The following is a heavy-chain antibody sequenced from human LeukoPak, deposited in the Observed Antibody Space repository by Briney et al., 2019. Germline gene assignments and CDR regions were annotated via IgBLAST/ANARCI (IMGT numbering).Heavy chain of an antibody. CDR3: VAGSSTL. J-gene: IGHJ4*02. Sequence: PGGSLRLSCAASGFTFSSYWMHWVRQAPGKGLVWVSRIKSDGSSTTYADSVRGRFTISRDNAKNTLYLQMNSLRVEDTAVYYCVAGSSTLRGQGTLVTVSS. CDR2: IKSDGSST. D-gene: IGHD3-10*01. V-gene: IGHV3-74*01. CDR1: GFTFSSYW.